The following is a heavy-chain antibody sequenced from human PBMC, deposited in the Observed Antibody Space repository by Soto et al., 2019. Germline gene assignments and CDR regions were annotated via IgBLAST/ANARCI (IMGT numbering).Heavy chain of an antibody. D-gene: IGHD4-17*01. CDR3: ARTTAVPNTLRSRYFFDY. CDR2: VYYSGTT. CDR1: GGSVSDKTYY. J-gene: IGHJ4*02. Sequence: SETLSLTCSVSGGSVSDKTYYWSWIRQPPGKRLEWIVYVYYSGTTNYNPSLKSRVTISVDLSKNRFSQRLSSVTTADTALYYCARTTAVPNTLRSRYFFDYWGQGTLVTSPQ. V-gene: IGHV4-61*01.